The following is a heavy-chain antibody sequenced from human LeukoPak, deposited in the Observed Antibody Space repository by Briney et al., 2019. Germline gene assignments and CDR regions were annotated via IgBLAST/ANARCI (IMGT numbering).Heavy chain of an antibody. V-gene: IGHV3-7*02. CDR3: ARSGFYSRWSLEDH. Sequence: PGGSLRLSCAASGFTFSTYWMTWVRQAPGKGLEWVANIKQDGSEKHYVDAVKGRFTISRDNAKKSLYLQMNSLRAEDTAVYYCARSGFYSRWSLEDHWGQGTLVTVSS. CDR2: IKQDGSEK. J-gene: IGHJ4*02. D-gene: IGHD3-22*01. CDR1: GFTFSTYW.